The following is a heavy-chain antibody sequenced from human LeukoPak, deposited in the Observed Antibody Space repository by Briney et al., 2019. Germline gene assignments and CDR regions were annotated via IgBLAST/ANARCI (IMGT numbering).Heavy chain of an antibody. J-gene: IGHJ5*02. D-gene: IGHD3-22*01. V-gene: IGHV4-30-2*01. CDR3: ARGHYYDSSGSNWFDP. CDR1: GGSISSGGYS. CDR2: IYHSGST. Sequence: SQTLSLTCAVSGGSISSGGYSWSWIRQPPGKGLEWIGYIYHSGSTYYNPSLKSRVTISVDRSKNQFSLKLSSVTAAGTAVYYCARGHYYDSSGSNWFDPWGQGTLVTVSS.